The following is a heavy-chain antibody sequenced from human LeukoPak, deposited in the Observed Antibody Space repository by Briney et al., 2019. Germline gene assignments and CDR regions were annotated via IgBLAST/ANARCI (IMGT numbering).Heavy chain of an antibody. CDR2: IDPDGSST. D-gene: IGHD4-11*01. J-gene: IGHJ4*02. CDR1: GFTFSSYA. Sequence: HPGGSLRLSCAASGFTFSSYAMSWVRQAPGKGLVWVSRIDPDGSSTNYADSVKGRFTISRDNAKNTLYLQLNSLRAEDTAVYYCAREDYSNYAPYFDYWGQGTLVTVSS. V-gene: IGHV3-74*01. CDR3: AREDYSNYAPYFDY.